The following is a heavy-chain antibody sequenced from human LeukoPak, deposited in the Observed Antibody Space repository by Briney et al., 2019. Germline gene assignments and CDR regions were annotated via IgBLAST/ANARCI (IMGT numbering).Heavy chain of an antibody. CDR3: ARSGGLYTSTWYFHR. CDR1: GGSISSYY. V-gene: IGHV4-59*01. J-gene: IGHJ1*01. CDR2: IDYSGST. Sequence: SETLSLTCTVSGGSISSYYWSWIRQPPGKGLEWIGYIDYSGSTIHNPSLKSRVTISVNTSKNQFSLQLTSVTAADTAVYYCARSGGLYTSTWYFHRWGQGTLVTVSS. D-gene: IGHD6-13*01.